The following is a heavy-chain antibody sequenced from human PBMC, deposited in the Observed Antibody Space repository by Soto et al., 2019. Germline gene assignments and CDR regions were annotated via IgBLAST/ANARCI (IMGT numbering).Heavy chain of an antibody. D-gene: IGHD3-10*01. Sequence: QGQLVQSEAEVKKPGASLKVSCKASGYIFSLFNINWVRQAPGQGPEWMGWISGYNSKPKYAQNFQARLTMTIETSTNTAYMELTRLTSDDTAVYYCARDIYGQVDAFDLWGQGTLVTVSS. CDR1: GYIFSLFN. CDR3: ARDIYGQVDAFDL. J-gene: IGHJ3*01. CDR2: ISGYNSKP. V-gene: IGHV1-18*04.